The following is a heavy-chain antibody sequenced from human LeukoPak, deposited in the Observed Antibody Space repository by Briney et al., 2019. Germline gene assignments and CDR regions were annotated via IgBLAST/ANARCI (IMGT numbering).Heavy chain of an antibody. J-gene: IGHJ6*03. V-gene: IGHV3-23*01. D-gene: IGHD3-3*01. CDR2: ISGSGRST. CDR3: AKDLLQDYDFWSGYYTGMDV. CDR1: GFTFSSYA. Sequence: GGSLRLSCAASGFTFSSYAMSWVRQAPGKGLEWVSAISGSGRSTYYADSVKGRFTISRDNSKNTLYLQMNSLRAEDTSVYYCAKDLLQDYDFWSGYYTGMDVRGKGTTVTVSS.